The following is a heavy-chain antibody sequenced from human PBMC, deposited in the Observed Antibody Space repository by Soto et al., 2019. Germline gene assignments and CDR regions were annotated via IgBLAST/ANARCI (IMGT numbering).Heavy chain of an antibody. J-gene: IGHJ3*02. Sequence: SETLSLTCTVSGGSISSSSYYWGWIRQPPGKGLEWIGSIYYSGSTYYNPSLKSRVTISVDTSKNQFSLKLSSVTAADTAVYYCARGGSAFDIWGQGTMVTVSS. CDR2: IYYSGST. D-gene: IGHD3-16*01. V-gene: IGHV4-39*01. CDR1: GGSISSSSYY. CDR3: ARGGSAFDI.